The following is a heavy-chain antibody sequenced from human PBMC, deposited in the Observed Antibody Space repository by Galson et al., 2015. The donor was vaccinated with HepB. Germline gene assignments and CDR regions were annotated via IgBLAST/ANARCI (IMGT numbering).Heavy chain of an antibody. J-gene: IGHJ4*02. Sequence: SLRLSCAASGFALSAYRMHWVRQAPGKGLVWVSRIYNDATSATYADSVKGRFTISRDNAKNTLYLQMNSLRADDTAVYFCARGNSGCGNFDYWGQGTLATVAS. V-gene: IGHV3-74*03. CDR2: IYNDATSA. D-gene: IGHD3-9*01. CDR1: GFALSAYR. CDR3: ARGNSGCGNFDY.